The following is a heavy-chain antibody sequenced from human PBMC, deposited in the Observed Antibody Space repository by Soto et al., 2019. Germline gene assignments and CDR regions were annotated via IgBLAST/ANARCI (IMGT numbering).Heavy chain of an antibody. D-gene: IGHD2-15*01. CDR1: GYTFTSYG. CDR3: ARDSGSGEIVVVVAATPEWFGP. CDR2: ISAYNGNT. V-gene: IGHV1-18*01. Sequence: QVQLVQSGAEVKKPGASVKVSCKASGYTFTSYGISWVRQAPGQGLEWMGWISAYNGNTNYAQKLQGRVTMTTDTSTRTAYLELRSRRSDDTAVYDCARDSGSGEIVVVVAATPEWFGPWGQGTLVTVSS. J-gene: IGHJ5*02.